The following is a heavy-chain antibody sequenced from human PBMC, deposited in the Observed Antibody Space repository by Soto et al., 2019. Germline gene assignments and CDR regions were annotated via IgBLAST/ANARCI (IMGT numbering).Heavy chain of an antibody. D-gene: IGHD2-2*03. Sequence: LRLSCAASGFTFSDYSMNWVRQAPGKGLEWVSYISRSGSDIYYADSVKGRFTISRDNAKNSLFLQMNSLRAEDTAVYYCATVGYCSSTSCQTRYYYYGMDVWGQGTTVTVSS. J-gene: IGHJ6*02. V-gene: IGHV3-11*01. CDR3: ATVGYCSSTSCQTRYYYYGMDV. CDR1: GFTFSDYS. CDR2: ISRSGSDI.